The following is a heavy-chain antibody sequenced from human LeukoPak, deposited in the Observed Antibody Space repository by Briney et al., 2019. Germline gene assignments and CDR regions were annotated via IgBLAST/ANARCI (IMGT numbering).Heavy chain of an antibody. CDR2: IKKDGSET. J-gene: IGHJ4*02. Sequence: GGSLRLSCAASGFTFSTSWMSWVRQVPGKGLEWVANIKKDGSETYYVDSVKGRFTISRDNAKNTLYLQMNSLRAEDTAMYYCARGRYSGTTYYFDYWGQGTLVTVSS. CDR1: GFTFSTSW. D-gene: IGHD5-12*01. CDR3: ARGRYSGTTYYFDY. V-gene: IGHV3-7*03.